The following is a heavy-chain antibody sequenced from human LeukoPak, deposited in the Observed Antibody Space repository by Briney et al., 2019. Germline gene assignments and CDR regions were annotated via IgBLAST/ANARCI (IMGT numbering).Heavy chain of an antibody. D-gene: IGHD6-19*01. CDR2: ISAYNGNT. CDR3: ARSSGCFASSDP. Sequence: ASVKVSCKASGYTSTSYGISWARQAPRQGLEWMGWISAYNGNTNYAKKLQGRVTMTTDTSTSTVYMELRSLRSDDTAVYYCARSSGCFASSDPWGQGTLVTVSS. J-gene: IGHJ5*02. CDR1: GYTSTSYG. V-gene: IGHV1-18*04.